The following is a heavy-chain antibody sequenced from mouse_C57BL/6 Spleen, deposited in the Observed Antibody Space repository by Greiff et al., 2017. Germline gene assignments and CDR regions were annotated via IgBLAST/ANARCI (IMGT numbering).Heavy chain of an antibody. CDR2: INPNNGGT. CDR3: ARGGAYDYDGGGRDAMDY. Sequence: VQLQQSGPELVKPGASVKISCKASGYTFTDYYMNWVKQSHGKSLEWIGDINPNNGGTSYNQKFKGKATLTVDKSSSTAYMELRSLTSEDSAVYYCARGGAYDYDGGGRDAMDYWGQGTSVTVSS. V-gene: IGHV1-26*01. CDR1: GYTFTDYY. D-gene: IGHD2-4*01. J-gene: IGHJ4*01.